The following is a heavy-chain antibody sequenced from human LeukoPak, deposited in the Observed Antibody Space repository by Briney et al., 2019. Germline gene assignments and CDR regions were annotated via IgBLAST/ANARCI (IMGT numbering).Heavy chain of an antibody. CDR1: GFTFSSYS. D-gene: IGHD2/OR15-2a*01. CDR3: ARAVLDAFDI. J-gene: IGHJ3*02. Sequence: GGSLRLSCAASGFTFSSYSMNWVRQAPGKGLEWVAVISYDGSNKYYADSVKGRFTISRDNSKNTLYLQMNSLRAEDTAVYYCARAVLDAFDIWGQGTMVTVSS. CDR2: ISYDGSNK. V-gene: IGHV3-30*03.